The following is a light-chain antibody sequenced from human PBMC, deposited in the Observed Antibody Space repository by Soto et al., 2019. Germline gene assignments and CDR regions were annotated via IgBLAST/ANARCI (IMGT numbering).Light chain of an antibody. Sequence: EIVMAQSPATLSVSPGERATLSCRASQGVSSNLAWYQQKPGQAPRLLIYGASTRATGIPAGFSGSGSGTEFTLTISSLQSEDVAVCYCQQYNSWPLFGQGTRLEMK. CDR1: QGVSSN. CDR2: GAS. V-gene: IGKV3-15*01. CDR3: QQYNSWPL. J-gene: IGKJ5*01.